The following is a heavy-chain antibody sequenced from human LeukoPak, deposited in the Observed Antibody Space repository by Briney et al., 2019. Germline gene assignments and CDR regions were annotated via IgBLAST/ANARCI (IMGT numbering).Heavy chain of an antibody. Sequence: PSETLSLTCTVSGGSISSYYWSWIRQPPGKGLEWIGYIYYSGSTNYNPSLKSRVTISVDTSKNQFSLKLSSVTAADTAVYYCARSSDSSSWYVGFDYWGQGTLVTVSS. D-gene: IGHD6-13*01. CDR3: ARSSDSSSWYVGFDY. CDR2: IYYSGST. J-gene: IGHJ4*02. V-gene: IGHV4-59*01. CDR1: GGSISSYY.